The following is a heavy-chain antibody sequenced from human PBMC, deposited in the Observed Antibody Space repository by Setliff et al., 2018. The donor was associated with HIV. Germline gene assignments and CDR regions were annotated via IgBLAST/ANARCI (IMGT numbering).Heavy chain of an antibody. Sequence: PGGSLRLSCAASGFTFSSYSMNWVRQAPGKGPEWISYNGIINGAKHYADSMEGRFTISRDDAKNSLYLQMDSLRAEDTAVYYCVRDRDWAFDYWGQGILVTVSS. J-gene: IGHJ4*02. CDR2: NGIINGAK. V-gene: IGHV3-48*01. CDR1: GFTFSSYS. D-gene: IGHD3-9*01. CDR3: VRDRDWAFDY.